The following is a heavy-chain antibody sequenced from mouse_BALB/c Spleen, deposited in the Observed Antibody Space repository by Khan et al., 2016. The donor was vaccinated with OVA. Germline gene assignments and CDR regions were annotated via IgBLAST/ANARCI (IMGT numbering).Heavy chain of an antibody. Sequence: QVQLQQSGAELVKPGAPVKLSCKASGYTFTSYWMNWVKQRPGRGLEWIGRIDPSDSETHYNQKFKDKATLTVDKSSSTAYLQLSSLTSEDSAVYYCARDKYGNYVYAMDYWGQGTSVTVSS. CDR2: IDPSDSET. V-gene: IGHV1-69*02. CDR1: GYTFTSYW. CDR3: ARDKYGNYVYAMDY. D-gene: IGHD2-10*02. J-gene: IGHJ4*01.